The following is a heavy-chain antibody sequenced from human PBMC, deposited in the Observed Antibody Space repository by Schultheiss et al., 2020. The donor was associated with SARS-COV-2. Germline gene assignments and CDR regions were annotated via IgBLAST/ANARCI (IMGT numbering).Heavy chain of an antibody. CDR2: ISYDGSNK. CDR1: GYTFTGYY. V-gene: IGHV3-30*04. J-gene: IGHJ2*01. CDR3: ARGPIVYCSSTSCTPLWYFDL. D-gene: IGHD2-2*01. Sequence: SCKASGYTFTGYYMHWVRQAPGKGLEWVAVISYDGSNKYYADSVKGRFTISRDNSKNTLYLQMNSLRAEDTAVYYCARGPIVYCSSTSCTPLWYFDLWGRGTLVTVSS.